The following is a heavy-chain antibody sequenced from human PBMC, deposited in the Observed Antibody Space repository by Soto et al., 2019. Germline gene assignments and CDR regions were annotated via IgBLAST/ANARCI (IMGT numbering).Heavy chain of an antibody. D-gene: IGHD2-8*01. CDR1: GYSFTDYH. CDR2: INPKIGGT. CDR3: ARGHSTDCSNGVCSFFYNHEMDV. J-gene: IGHJ6*02. Sequence: ASLKVSCKASGYSFTDYHIHWVRQALGQGLEWLGRINPKIGGTITAQKFQGWVTMTRDRSISTVYMELTRLRSDDTAVYFCARGHSTDCSNGVCSFFYNHEMDVWGQGTTVTVSS. V-gene: IGHV1-2*04.